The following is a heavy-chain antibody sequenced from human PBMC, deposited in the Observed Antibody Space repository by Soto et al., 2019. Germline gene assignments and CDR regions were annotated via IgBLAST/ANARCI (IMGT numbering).Heavy chain of an antibody. CDR1: GGSISSGGYS. J-gene: IGHJ5*02. CDR3: ARTLFTYGNWFDP. Sequence: SETLSLTCAVSGGSISSGGYSWSWIRQPPGKGLEWIGYIYHSGSTYYNPSLKSRVTISVDTSKNQFSLKLSSVTAADTAVYYCARTLFTYGNWFDPWGQGTLVTV. D-gene: IGHD4-17*01. V-gene: IGHV4-30-2*02. CDR2: IYHSGST.